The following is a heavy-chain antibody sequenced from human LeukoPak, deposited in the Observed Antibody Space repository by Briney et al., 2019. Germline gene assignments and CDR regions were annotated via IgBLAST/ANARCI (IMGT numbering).Heavy chain of an antibody. V-gene: IGHV4-39*01. D-gene: IGHD3/OR15-3a*01. Sequence: SETLSLTCTVSGVSISSSNSYWGWIRQPPGKGLEWIGSTYYSGNTYYNASLKSQVSISIDTSKNQFSLRLTSVTAADTAVYYCARQTGSGLFILPGGQGTLVTVSS. CDR1: GVSISSSNSY. CDR3: ARQTGSGLFILP. CDR2: TYYSGNT. J-gene: IGHJ4*02.